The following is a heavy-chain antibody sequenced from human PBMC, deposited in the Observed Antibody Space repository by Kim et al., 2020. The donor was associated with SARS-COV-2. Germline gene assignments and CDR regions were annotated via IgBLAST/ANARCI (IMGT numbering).Heavy chain of an antibody. CDR3: ARQVCGGDCYSWEYYYGMDV. J-gene: IGHJ6*01. Sequence: ASVKVSCKASGYTFTSYGISWVRQAPGQGLEWMGWISAYNGTTNYARKLQGRVTMTTDTSTSTAYMELRSLRSDDTAVYYCARQVCGGDCYSWEYYYGMDVSGQGATVSVSS. CDR2: ISAYNGTT. V-gene: IGHV1-18*04. D-gene: IGHD2-21*02. CDR1: GYTFTSYG.